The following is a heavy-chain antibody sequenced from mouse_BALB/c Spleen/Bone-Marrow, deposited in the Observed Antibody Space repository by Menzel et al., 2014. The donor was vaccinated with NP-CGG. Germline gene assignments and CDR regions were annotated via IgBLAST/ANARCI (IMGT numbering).Heavy chain of an antibody. V-gene: IGHV5-17*02. Sequence: EVQLVESGGGLVQPGGSRKLSCAASGFTFSSFGMHWVRQAPGKGLEWVAYISNGSSPIYYADTVKGRFTISRDNPKNTLFLQMTSLRSEDTAMYYCARKGAMITHYYAMDYWGQGTSVTVSS. J-gene: IGHJ4*01. CDR1: GFTFSSFG. CDR2: ISNGSSPI. CDR3: ARKGAMITHYYAMDY. D-gene: IGHD2-4*01.